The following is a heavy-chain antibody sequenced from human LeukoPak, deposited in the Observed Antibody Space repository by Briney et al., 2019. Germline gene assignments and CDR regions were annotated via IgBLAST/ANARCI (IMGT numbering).Heavy chain of an antibody. CDR1: GYGFTSYG. V-gene: IGHV1-18*01. Sequence: GASVKVSCKASGYGFTSYGISWVRQAPGQGLEWMGWISGYNGNTKNAQKVQGRVTTTTDTSTSTAYMELRSLRSDDTAVYYCARDYYDSSSWGAFDIWGQGTMVTVSS. J-gene: IGHJ3*02. CDR2: ISGYNGNT. D-gene: IGHD3-22*01. CDR3: ARDYYDSSSWGAFDI.